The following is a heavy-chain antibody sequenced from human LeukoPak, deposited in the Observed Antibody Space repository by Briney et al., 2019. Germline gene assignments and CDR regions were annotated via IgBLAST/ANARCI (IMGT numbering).Heavy chain of an antibody. J-gene: IGHJ4*02. Sequence: GGSLRLSCAASGFPFSSYSMSWVRQAPGKGLEWVSSISSSDSYIYYADSVKGRFTISRDNAKNSLYLQMNSLRAEDTAVYYCARTYSGSYNLGYWGQGTLVTVSS. CDR1: GFPFSSYS. CDR3: ARTYSGSYNLGY. D-gene: IGHD1-26*01. V-gene: IGHV3-21*01. CDR2: ISSSDSYI.